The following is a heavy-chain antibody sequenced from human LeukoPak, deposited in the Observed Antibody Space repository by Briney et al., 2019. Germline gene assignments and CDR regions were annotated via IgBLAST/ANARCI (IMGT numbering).Heavy chain of an antibody. D-gene: IGHD6-19*01. V-gene: IGHV3-11*03. Sequence: PGGALRLSCAASGFTFSDEYMSWIRQAPGKGLEWVSYISNSGTYTNYADSVRGRFTISRDNAKHSLYLQMNSLTAEDTARYYCARSRGAGPGAYFDYWGQGTLVTVSS. CDR1: GFTFSDEY. J-gene: IGHJ4*02. CDR3: ARSRGAGPGAYFDY. CDR2: ISNSGTYT.